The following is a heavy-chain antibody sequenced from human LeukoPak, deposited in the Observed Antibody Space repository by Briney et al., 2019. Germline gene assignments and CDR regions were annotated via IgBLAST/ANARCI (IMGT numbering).Heavy chain of an antibody. CDR1: GGSISSGSYY. Sequence: PSQTLSLTCTVSGGSISSGSYYWSWIRQPAGKGLEWIGRIYTSGSTNYNPSLKSRVTISVDTSKNQFSLKLSSVTAADTAVYYCARGSKEYELGYCRSTSCLSDAFDIWGQGTMVTVSS. CDR3: ARGSKEYELGYCRSTSCLSDAFDI. V-gene: IGHV4-61*02. J-gene: IGHJ3*02. CDR2: IYTSGST. D-gene: IGHD2-2*01.